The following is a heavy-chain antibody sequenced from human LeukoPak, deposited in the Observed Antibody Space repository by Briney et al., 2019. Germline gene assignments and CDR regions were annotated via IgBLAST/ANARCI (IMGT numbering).Heavy chain of an antibody. V-gene: IGHV4-39*07. CDR2: IYYSGST. Sequence: SETLSLTCTVSGGSISSSSYYWGWIRQPPGKGLEWIGSIYYSGSTYYNPSLKSRVTISVDTSKNQFSLKLSSVTAADTAVYYCARDLYYYDSSGSTGYWGQGTLVTVSS. D-gene: IGHD3-22*01. CDR1: GGSISSSSYY. J-gene: IGHJ4*02. CDR3: ARDLYYYDSSGSTGY.